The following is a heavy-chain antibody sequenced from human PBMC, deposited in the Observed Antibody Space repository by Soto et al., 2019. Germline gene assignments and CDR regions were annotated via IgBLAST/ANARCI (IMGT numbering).Heavy chain of an antibody. V-gene: IGHV1-2*02. CDR2: INPNSGGT. CDR1: GYTFTGYY. D-gene: IGHD6-6*01. CDR3: ARDSSSASDLDY. J-gene: IGHJ4*02. Sequence: ASVKVSCKASGYTFTGYYMHWVRQAPGQGLEWMGWINPNSGGTNYAQKLQGRVTMTRDTSISTAYMELSRLRSDDTAVYYCARDSSSASDLDYWGQGXLVTVYS.